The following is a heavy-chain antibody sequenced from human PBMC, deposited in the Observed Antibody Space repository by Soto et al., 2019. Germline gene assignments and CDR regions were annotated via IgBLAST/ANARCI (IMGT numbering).Heavy chain of an antibody. CDR1: GGSFSTYY. D-gene: IGHD6-13*01. Sequence: SETLSLTCAVYGGSFSTYYWDFIRQPPGKGLGWIGSFHSSGTTSYNPSLKSRVTISVDTSKNQFSLKLNSVTAADTAVYYCAKRSSWFSWFDPWGQGTLVTVSS. CDR2: FHSSGTT. J-gene: IGHJ5*02. CDR3: AKRSSWFSWFDP. V-gene: IGHV4-39*01.